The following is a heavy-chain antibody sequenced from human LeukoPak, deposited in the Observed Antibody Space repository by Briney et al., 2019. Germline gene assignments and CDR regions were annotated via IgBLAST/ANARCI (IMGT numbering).Heavy chain of an antibody. CDR3: ARAGGYCSSTSCRRYYYYYYMDV. Sequence: GESLKISCKGSGYSFTSYWIGWVRQMPGKGLEWMGIIYPGDSDTRYSPSFQGPVTISADKSISTAYLQWSSLKASDTAMYYCARAGGYCSSTSCRRYYYYYYMDVWGKGTTVTVSS. D-gene: IGHD2-2*01. J-gene: IGHJ6*03. V-gene: IGHV5-51*01. CDR2: IYPGDSDT. CDR1: GYSFTSYW.